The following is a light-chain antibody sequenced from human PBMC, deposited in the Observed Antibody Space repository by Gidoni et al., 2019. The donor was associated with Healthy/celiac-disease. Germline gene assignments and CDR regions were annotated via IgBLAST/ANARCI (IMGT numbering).Light chain of an antibody. Sequence: DIPLTQSPSFLSASVGDRVTITCRASQGISSYLAWYQQKPGNAPKLLIYAAATLQSGVPSRFSGSGSGTEVTLTISSLQPEDFATYYCQQLNSYPLTFGGGTKVEIK. CDR2: AAA. V-gene: IGKV1-9*01. CDR1: QGISSY. CDR3: QQLNSYPLT. J-gene: IGKJ4*01.